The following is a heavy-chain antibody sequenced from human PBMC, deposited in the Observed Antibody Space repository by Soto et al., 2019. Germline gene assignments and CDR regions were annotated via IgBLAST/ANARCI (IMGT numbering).Heavy chain of an antibody. CDR2: INPNSGGT. V-gene: IGHV1-2*04. D-gene: IGHD6-19*01. CDR3: ARLCSDSSGPNYYYYTDV. J-gene: IGHJ6*02. CDR1: GYTFTGYY. Sequence: ASVKVSCKASGYTFTGYYMHWVRQAPGQGLEWMGWINPNSGGTNYAQKFQGWVTMTRDTSISTAYMELSRLRSDDTAVYYCARLCSDSSGPNYYYYTDVWGQGTTVTVS.